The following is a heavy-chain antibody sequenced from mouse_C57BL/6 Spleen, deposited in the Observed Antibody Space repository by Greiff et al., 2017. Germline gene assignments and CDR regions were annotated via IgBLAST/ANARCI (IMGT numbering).Heavy chain of an antibody. CDR1: GYTFTSYG. Sequence: QVQLQQSGAELARPGASVKLSCKASGYTFTSYGISWVKQRTGQGLEWIGEIYPRSGNTYYNEKFKGKATLTADKSSSTAYMELRSLTSEDSAVYFCARSTGFWFAYWGQGTLVTVSA. V-gene: IGHV1-81*01. J-gene: IGHJ3*01. CDR3: ARSTGFWFAY. D-gene: IGHD4-1*02. CDR2: IYPRSGNT.